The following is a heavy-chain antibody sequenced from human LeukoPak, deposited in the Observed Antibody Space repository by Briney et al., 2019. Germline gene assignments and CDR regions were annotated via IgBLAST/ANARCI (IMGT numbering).Heavy chain of an antibody. Sequence: GGSLRLSCAASGFTFSSYSMNWVRQAPGKGLEWVSYISSSSSTIYYADSVKGRFTISRDNAKNSLYLQMNSLRAEDTAVYYCARDGYSSGRDAFDIWGQGTMVTVSS. V-gene: IGHV3-48*04. CDR3: ARDGYSSGRDAFDI. J-gene: IGHJ3*02. CDR1: GFTFSSYS. CDR2: ISSSSSTI. D-gene: IGHD6-19*01.